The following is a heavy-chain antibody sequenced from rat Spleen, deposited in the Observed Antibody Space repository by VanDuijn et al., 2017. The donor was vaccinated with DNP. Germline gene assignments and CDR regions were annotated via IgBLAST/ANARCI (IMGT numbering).Heavy chain of an antibody. Sequence: EVQLVESGGGLVQPGRSLKLSCAASGFTFRDYYMAWVRQAPTKGLEWVAYISYDGGSTYYGDSVKGRFTISRDNAENTVYLQMNSLRSEDTATYYCLKHLDAWGQGTSVTVSS. J-gene: IGHJ4*01. CDR1: GFTFRDYY. CDR2: ISYDGGST. CDR3: LKHLDA. V-gene: IGHV5-22*01.